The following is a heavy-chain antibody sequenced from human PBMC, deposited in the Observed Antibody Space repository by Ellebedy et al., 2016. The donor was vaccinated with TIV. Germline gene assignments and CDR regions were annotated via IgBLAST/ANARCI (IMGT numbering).Heavy chain of an antibody. CDR2: ISSSRTHI. CDR3: ASDGEDTVTTKRVGY. D-gene: IGHD4-17*01. V-gene: IGHV3-21*01. J-gene: IGHJ4*02. CDR1: GFTLSSYS. Sequence: GGSLTLSCAASGFTLSSYSMHWVSQAPGRGLEWVSSISSSRTHIYYADSVRGRFTISRDNAKNSLYLQMNSLRAEETAVYYCASDGEDTVTTKRVGYWGQGTLVTVSS.